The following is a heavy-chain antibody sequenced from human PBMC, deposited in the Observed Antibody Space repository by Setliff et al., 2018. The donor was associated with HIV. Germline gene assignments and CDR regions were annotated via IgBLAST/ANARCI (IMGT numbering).Heavy chain of an antibody. J-gene: IGHJ4*02. CDR2: IYYSGNT. CDR3: ARHLTTAVSPSYFDS. Sequence: NVSGGSVSTTYYWGWIRQPPGKGLEWIASIYYSGNTYYNPSLKSRVTISIDTSKNQFSLKLSSVTAADTAVYYCARHLTTAVSPSYFDSWGQGTLVTVSS. CDR1: GGSVSTTYY. V-gene: IGHV4-39*01. D-gene: IGHD3-9*01.